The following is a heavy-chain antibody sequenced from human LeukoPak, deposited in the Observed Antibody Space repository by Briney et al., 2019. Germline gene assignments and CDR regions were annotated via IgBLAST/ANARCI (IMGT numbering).Heavy chain of an antibody. J-gene: IGHJ5*02. CDR2: IYTSGST. CDR1: GGSISSGSYY. Sequence: SETLSLTCTVSGGSISSGSYYWSWIRQPAGKGLEWIGRIYTSGSTNYNPSLKSRVTISVDTSKNQFSLKLSSVTAADTAVYYCARAESYYYGSIDPWGQGTLVTVSS. D-gene: IGHD3-10*01. CDR3: ARAESYYYGSIDP. V-gene: IGHV4-61*02.